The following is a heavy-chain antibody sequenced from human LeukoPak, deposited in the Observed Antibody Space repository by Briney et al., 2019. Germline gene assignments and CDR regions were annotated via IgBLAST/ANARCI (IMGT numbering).Heavy chain of an antibody. CDR1: GGSFSGYY. D-gene: IGHD1-26*01. CDR2: INHSGST. V-gene: IGHV4-34*01. CDR3: ARDRVGATYDY. Sequence: SETLSLTCAVYGGSFSGYYWSWIRQPPGKGLEWIGEINHSGSTNYNPSLKSRVTISVDTSKNQFSLQLNSVTPEDTAVYYCARDRVGATYDYWGQGTLVTVSS. J-gene: IGHJ4*02.